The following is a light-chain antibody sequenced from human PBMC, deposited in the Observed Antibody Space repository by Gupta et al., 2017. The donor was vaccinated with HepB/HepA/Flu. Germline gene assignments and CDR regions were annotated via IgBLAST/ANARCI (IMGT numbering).Light chain of an antibody. CDR2: DAS. J-gene: IGKJ2*01. V-gene: IGKV3-11*01. CDR3: QQRSNWPPLYT. CDR1: QSVSSY. Sequence: EIVLTQSPATLSLSPGERATLSCSASQSVSSYLAWYQQKPGQPPRLLIYDASNRATGIPARFSGSGSGTDFTLTISSLEPEDFAVYYCQQRSNWPPLYTFGQGTKLEIK.